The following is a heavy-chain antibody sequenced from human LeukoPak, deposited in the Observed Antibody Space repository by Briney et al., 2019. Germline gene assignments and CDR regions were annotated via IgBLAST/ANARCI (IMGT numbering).Heavy chain of an antibody. CDR2: INPNTGDT. V-gene: IGHV1-2*02. CDR3: ARSLAAAWFDP. CDR1: GYTFTDYY. J-gene: IGHJ5*02. D-gene: IGHD6-25*01. Sequence: ASVMVSCKASGYTFTDYYMHWVRQAPGQGLEWMGWINPNTGDTNYAQNFQGRVTMTRDTSISTAYMELSSLRSDDTGVYYCARSLAAAWFDPWGQGTLVIVSS.